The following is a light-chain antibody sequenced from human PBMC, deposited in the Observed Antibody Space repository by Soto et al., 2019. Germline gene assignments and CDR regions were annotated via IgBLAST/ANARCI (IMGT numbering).Light chain of an antibody. V-gene: IGLV2-14*01. CDR1: SSDVGGYNY. Sequence: QSALTQPASVSGSPGQSITISCTGTSSDVGGYNYVSWYQQHPSKAPKLMIYDVSNRPSVVSNRFSGSKSGNTASLTISGLQAEDEADYYSSSYTSSSSSLNVFGTGTKLTVL. CDR3: SSYTSSSSSLNV. J-gene: IGLJ1*01. CDR2: DVS.